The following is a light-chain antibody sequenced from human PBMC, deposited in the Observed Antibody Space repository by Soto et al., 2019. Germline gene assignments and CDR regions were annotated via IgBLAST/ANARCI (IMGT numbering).Light chain of an antibody. CDR3: QQYGSSPPIP. CDR2: GAS. Sequence: ENMLTLSPGTLSLSKGERATLSCRASQSVSSSYLAWYQQKTGQAPRLLIYGASSRATGIPDRFSGSGSGTDFTLTISRLEPEDFAVYYCQQYGSSPPIPFGQGTRLEIK. V-gene: IGKV3-20*01. J-gene: IGKJ5*01. CDR1: QSVSSSY.